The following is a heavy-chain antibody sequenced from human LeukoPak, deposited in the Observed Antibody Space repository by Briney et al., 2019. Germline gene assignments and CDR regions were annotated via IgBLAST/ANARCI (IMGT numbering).Heavy chain of an antibody. CDR3: ASCYRPSSGYFDAFDI. D-gene: IGHD3-22*01. CDR1: GFTFNTYT. J-gene: IGHJ3*02. V-gene: IGHV3-48*04. Sequence: GGSLRLSCAASGFTFNTYTMNWVRQAPGKGLEWVSYISSSGSTIYYADSVKGRFTISRDNAKNSLYLQMNSLRAEDTAVYYCASCYRPSSGYFDAFDIWGQGTMVTVSS. CDR2: ISSSGSTI.